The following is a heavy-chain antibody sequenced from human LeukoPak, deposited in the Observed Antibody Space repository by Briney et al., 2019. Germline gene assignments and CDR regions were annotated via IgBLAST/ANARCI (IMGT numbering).Heavy chain of an antibody. Sequence: GGSLRLSCAASGFIFNSNGMSWVRQAPGKGLEWVSVISASGGSTYYADSVKGRFTISRDNSKNTLYLQINSLRVEDTAVYYCTKFSLRGTYSFDHWGQGTLVTVSS. CDR2: ISASGGST. CDR3: TKFSLRGTYSFDH. D-gene: IGHD3-16*02. V-gene: IGHV3-23*01. J-gene: IGHJ4*02. CDR1: GFIFNSNG.